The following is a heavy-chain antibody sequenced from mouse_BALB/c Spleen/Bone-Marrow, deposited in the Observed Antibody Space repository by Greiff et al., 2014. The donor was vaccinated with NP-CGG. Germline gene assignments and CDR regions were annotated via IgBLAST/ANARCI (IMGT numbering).Heavy chain of an antibody. CDR3: ARDWDPFAY. D-gene: IGHD4-1*01. Sequence: VQLQQSGAELMKPGASVKISCKAPGYTFSSYWIEWVKQRPGHGLEWIGEILPGSGSTNYNEKFKGKATFTADTSPNTAYMQLSSLTSEDSAVYYCARDWDPFAYWGQGTLVTVSA. J-gene: IGHJ3*01. V-gene: IGHV1-9*01. CDR1: GYTFSSYW. CDR2: ILPGSGST.